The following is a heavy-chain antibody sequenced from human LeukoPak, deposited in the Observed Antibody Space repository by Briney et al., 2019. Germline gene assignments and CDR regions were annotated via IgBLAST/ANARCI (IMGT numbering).Heavy chain of an antibody. Sequence: PSETLSLTCTVSGYSISSGFYWGWIRPPPGKGLEWIGSIYHSGSTYYNPSLKSRVTISLDTSKNQFSLKLSSVTAADTAVYYCAGGRPYFDYWGQGTLVTVSS. V-gene: IGHV4-38-2*02. CDR3: AGGRPYFDY. CDR1: GYSISSGFY. CDR2: IYHSGST. J-gene: IGHJ4*02.